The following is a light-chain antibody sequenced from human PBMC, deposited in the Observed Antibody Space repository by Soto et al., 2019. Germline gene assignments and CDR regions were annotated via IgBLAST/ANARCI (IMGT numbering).Light chain of an antibody. V-gene: IGKV1-12*01. J-gene: IGKJ1*01. CDR3: LHTFSFPRT. Sequence: DIQMTQSPSSVSASVGDRVTITCRASQGISSWLAWYQQKPGKAPKLLIYAASSLQSGVPSRFSGSGSGTDFILTINPLQAEDFATYYCLHTFSFPRTFGQGTKVDIK. CDR1: QGISSW. CDR2: AAS.